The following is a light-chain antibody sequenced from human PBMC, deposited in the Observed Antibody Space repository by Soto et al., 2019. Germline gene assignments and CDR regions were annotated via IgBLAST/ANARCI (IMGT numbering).Light chain of an antibody. J-gene: IGKJ5*01. CDR3: QQYYGLPPLT. V-gene: IGKV1-33*01. Sequence: DIQMTQSPSSLSASIGDRVTITCQASHNITINLSWYQQKPGKAPNLLIYHASKLAKGVTSRFSGSGSGTDFSFIITSLQREDLATYYCQQYYGLPPLTFGQGTRLEIK. CDR1: HNITIN. CDR2: HAS.